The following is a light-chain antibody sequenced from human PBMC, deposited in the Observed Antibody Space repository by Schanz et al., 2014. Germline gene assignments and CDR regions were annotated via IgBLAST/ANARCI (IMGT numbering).Light chain of an antibody. J-gene: IGKJ1*01. V-gene: IGKV3-20*01. CDR3: QQYVESPGT. CDR1: QSLSSN. CDR2: DAS. Sequence: EVVLTQSPATLSLSPGERATLSCRASQSLSSNLAWYQQKPGQAPRLLIYDASNRATGIPDRFSGSGSGTDFTLTISRLEPEDFAVYYCQQYVESPGTFGQGTRLEI.